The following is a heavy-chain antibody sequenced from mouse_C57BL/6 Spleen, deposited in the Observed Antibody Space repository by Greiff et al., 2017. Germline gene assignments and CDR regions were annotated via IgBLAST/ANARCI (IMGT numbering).Heavy chain of an antibody. CDR1: GYTFTDYN. CDR3: APHYYGSYYFDY. J-gene: IGHJ2*01. CDR2: INPNNGGT. Sequence: VQLQQSGPELVKPGASVKMSCKASGYTFTDYNMHWVKQSHGKSLEWIGYINPNNGGTSYNQKFKGKATLTVNKSSSTAYMELRSLTSEDSAVYYCAPHYYGSYYFDYWGQGTTLTVSS. D-gene: IGHD1-1*01. V-gene: IGHV1-22*01.